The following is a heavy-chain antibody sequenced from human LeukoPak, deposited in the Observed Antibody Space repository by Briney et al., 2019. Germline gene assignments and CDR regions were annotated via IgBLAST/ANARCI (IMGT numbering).Heavy chain of an antibody. CDR3: ARRRYSSGWYSGYYFDY. D-gene: IGHD6-19*01. CDR2: IYPGDSDT. Sequence: GESLKISCKGPGYSFTSYWIGWVRQRPGKGLELVVMIYPGDSDTRYSPPFQGQLTISADKSISTAYLQWSSLKASDTAMYYCARRRYSSGWYSGYYFDYWGQGTLVTVSS. V-gene: IGHV5-51*01. CDR1: GYSFTSYW. J-gene: IGHJ4*02.